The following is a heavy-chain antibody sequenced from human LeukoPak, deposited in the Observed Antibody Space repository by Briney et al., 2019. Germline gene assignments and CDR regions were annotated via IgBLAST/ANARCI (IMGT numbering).Heavy chain of an antibody. Sequence: PGGSLRLSCAASGFTFSSYAMHWVRQAPGKGLEWVAVISYDGSNKYYADSVKGRFTISRDDSKNTLYLQMNSLRAEDTAVYYCAKGYSSSWYSGDFDYWGQGTLVTVSS. CDR3: AKGYSSSWYSGDFDY. D-gene: IGHD6-13*01. J-gene: IGHJ4*02. CDR2: ISYDGSNK. CDR1: GFTFSSYA. V-gene: IGHV3-30-3*01.